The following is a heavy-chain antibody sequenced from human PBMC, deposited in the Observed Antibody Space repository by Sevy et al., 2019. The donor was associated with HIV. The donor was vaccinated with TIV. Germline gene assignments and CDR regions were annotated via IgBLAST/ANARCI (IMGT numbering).Heavy chain of an antibody. J-gene: IGHJ5*02. CDR3: ARVFWTVSTTYYDFWSGPLIRFDP. V-gene: IGHV1-18*01. CDR2: ISAYNGNT. CDR1: GYTFTSYG. D-gene: IGHD3-3*01. Sequence: ASVKVSCKASGYTFTSYGISWVRQAPGQGLEWMGWISAYNGNTNYAQKLQGRVTMTPDTSTSTAYMELRRLRSDVTAVYYCARVFWTVSTTYYDFWSGPLIRFDPWGHGTMVTVSS.